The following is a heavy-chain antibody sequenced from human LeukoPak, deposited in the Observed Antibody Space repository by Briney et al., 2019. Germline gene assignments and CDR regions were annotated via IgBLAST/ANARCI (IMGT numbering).Heavy chain of an antibody. J-gene: IGHJ4*02. CDR2: IKRDGSEK. Sequence: GGSLRLSCAASGFTFSSYWMTWVRQAPGKGLEWVTTIKRDGSEKFYLDSVKGRFTVSRDNVKNSLYLQMNSLRADDTAVYYCASIYGDYWGQGTQVTVSS. CDR3: ASIYGDY. CDR1: GFTFSSYW. D-gene: IGHD4-17*01. V-gene: IGHV3-7*02.